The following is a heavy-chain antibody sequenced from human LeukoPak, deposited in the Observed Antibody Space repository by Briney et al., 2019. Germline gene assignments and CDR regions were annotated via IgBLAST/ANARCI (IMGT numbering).Heavy chain of an antibody. CDR2: IYSGGST. J-gene: IGHJ6*03. CDR3: ARPFRDGYDYYYYYYYMDV. V-gene: IGHV3-53*01. Sequence: GGSLRLSCAASGFTVSSNYMSWVRQAPGKGLEWVSVIYSGGSTYYADSVKGRFTISRDNSKNTLYLQMNSLRAEDTAVYYCARPFRDGYDYYYYYYYMDVWGKGTTVTVSS. CDR1: GFTVSSNY. D-gene: IGHD5-12*01.